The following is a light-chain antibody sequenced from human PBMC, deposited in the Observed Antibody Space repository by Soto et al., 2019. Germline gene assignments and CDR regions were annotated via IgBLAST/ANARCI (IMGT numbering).Light chain of an antibody. J-gene: IGKJ1*01. CDR3: QQYNGFTWT. CDR1: QTISSW. CDR2: KAS. Sequence: DIQMTQSPSTLSGSVGDRVTITCRASQTISSWLAWYQQKPGKAPKLLIYKASTLKSGVPSRFSGSGPGTEFTLTISSLQPDDFATYYCQQYNGFTWTFGQGTKVDIK. V-gene: IGKV1-5*03.